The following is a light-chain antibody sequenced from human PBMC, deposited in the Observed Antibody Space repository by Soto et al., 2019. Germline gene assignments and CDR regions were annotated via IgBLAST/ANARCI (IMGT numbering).Light chain of an antibody. CDR3: SSYAGSNNLYVV. Sequence: QSALTQPPSASGSPGQSVTISCTGTSSDVGGYNYVSWYQQHPGIAPKLMIYEVSKRPSGVPDRFSGSKSGNTASLTVSGLQAEDEADYYCSSYAGSNNLYVVFGGGTKLTVL. CDR2: EVS. J-gene: IGLJ2*01. CDR1: SSDVGGYNY. V-gene: IGLV2-8*01.